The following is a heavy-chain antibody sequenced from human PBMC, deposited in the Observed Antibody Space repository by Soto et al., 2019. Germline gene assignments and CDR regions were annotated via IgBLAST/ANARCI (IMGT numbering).Heavy chain of an antibody. CDR2: IKSKSVGGTT. D-gene: IGHD3-16*02. Sequence: EVQLVESGGGLVKPGGSLRLSCAASGFTFSNAWMSWVRQAPGKGLEWVGSIKSKSVGGTTDYAAPVKGRFTISRDDSKNTLYLQMNSLITEDTVVYYCATDLVYRDYVWGSYRYTNDYWGQGTLVTVSS. V-gene: IGHV3-15*01. J-gene: IGHJ4*02. CDR3: ATDLVYRDYVWGSYRYTNDY. CDR1: GFTFSNAW.